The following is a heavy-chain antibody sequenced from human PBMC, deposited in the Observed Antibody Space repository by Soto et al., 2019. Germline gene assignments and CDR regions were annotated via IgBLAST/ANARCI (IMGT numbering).Heavy chain of an antibody. D-gene: IGHD6-6*01. J-gene: IGHJ4*02. V-gene: IGHV4-39*01. CDR3: ARMYSSSSLGGYY. CDR1: GGSISSSSYY. Sequence: SETLSLTCTVSGGSISSSSYYWGWIRQPPGKGLEWIGSIYYSGSTYYNPSLKSRVTISVDTSKNQFSLKLSSVTAADTAVYYCARMYSSSSLGGYYWGQGTLVTVSS. CDR2: IYYSGST.